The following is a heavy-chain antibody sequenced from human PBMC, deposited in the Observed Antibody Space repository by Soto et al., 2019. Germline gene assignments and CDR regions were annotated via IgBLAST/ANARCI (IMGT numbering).Heavy chain of an antibody. D-gene: IGHD3-16*02. V-gene: IGHV4-34*01. Sequence: QVQLQQWGAGLLKPSETLSLTCAVYGGSFSGYYWSWIRQPPGKGLEWIGEINHSGSTNYNPSLKSRVTISVDTSKNQFSLKLSSVTAADTAVYYCARVMYYDYVWGSYRQYYYYGMDVWGQGTTVTVSS. J-gene: IGHJ6*02. CDR1: GGSFSGYY. CDR2: INHSGST. CDR3: ARVMYYDYVWGSYRQYYYYGMDV.